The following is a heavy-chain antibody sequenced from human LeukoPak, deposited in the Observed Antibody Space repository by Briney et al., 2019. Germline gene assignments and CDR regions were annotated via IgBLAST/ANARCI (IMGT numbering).Heavy chain of an antibody. Sequence: GGSLRLSCAASGFTFSSYSMNWVRQAPGKGLEWVLSISSSSSYIYYADSVKGRFTISRDNAKNSLYLQMNSLRAEDTAVYYCARDGDTAMVSDYWGQGTLVTVSS. D-gene: IGHD5-18*01. CDR3: ARDGDTAMVSDY. CDR1: GFTFSSYS. V-gene: IGHV3-21*01. J-gene: IGHJ4*02. CDR2: ISSSSSYI.